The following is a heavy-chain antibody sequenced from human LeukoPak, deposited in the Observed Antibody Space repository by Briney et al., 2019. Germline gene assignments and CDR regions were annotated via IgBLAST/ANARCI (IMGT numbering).Heavy chain of an antibody. D-gene: IGHD1-26*01. Sequence: ASVKVSCKASGYTLTNYDINWVEQATGKGLEWRGWMNPNSGHTGYTQKFQGRVTMTRDTSISTAYMELSSLKSEDTAVYYCVRVQSGSYARYGMDVWGQGTTVTVSS. V-gene: IGHV1-8*01. CDR3: VRVQSGSYARYGMDV. J-gene: IGHJ6*02. CDR2: MNPNSGHT. CDR1: GYTLTNYD.